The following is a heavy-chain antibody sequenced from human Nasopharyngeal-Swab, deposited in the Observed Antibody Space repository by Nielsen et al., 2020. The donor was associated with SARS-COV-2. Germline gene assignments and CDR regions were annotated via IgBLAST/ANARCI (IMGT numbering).Heavy chain of an antibody. CDR2: IGTAGDP. V-gene: IGHV3-13*05. J-gene: IGHJ6*03. CDR3: ARGGYSYGKYYYYYMDV. CDR1: GFTFSTYE. D-gene: IGHD5-18*01. Sequence: GESLKISCAASGFTFSTYEMHWVRQPTGKGLEWVSAIGTAGDPYYPGSVKGRLTISRDNAKNSLYLQMNSLRAGDTAVYYCARGGYSYGKYYYYYMDVWGKGTTVTVSS.